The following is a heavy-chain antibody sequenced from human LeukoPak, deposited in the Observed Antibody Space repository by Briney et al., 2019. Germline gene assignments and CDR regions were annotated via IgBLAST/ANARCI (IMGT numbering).Heavy chain of an antibody. CDR2: ISSSSSTI. J-gene: IGHJ4*02. CDR3: AKVRSSSSREFDY. CDR1: GFTFSSYS. Sequence: PGGSLRLSCAASGFTFSSYSMNWVRQAPGKGLEWVSYISSSSSTIYYADSVKGRFTISRDNAKNSLYLQMNSLRAEDTAVYYCAKVRSSSSREFDYWGQGTLVTVSS. V-gene: IGHV3-48*04. D-gene: IGHD6-6*01.